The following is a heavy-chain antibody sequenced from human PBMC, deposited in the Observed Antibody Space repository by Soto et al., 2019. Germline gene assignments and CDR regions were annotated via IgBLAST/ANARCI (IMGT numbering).Heavy chain of an antibody. D-gene: IGHD4-17*01. CDR2: IYYSGST. V-gene: IGHV4-31*03. J-gene: IGHJ2*01. Sequence: QVQLQESGPGLVKPSQTLSLTCTVSGGSISSGGYYWSWIRQHPGKGLGWIGYIYYSGSTYYNPPPKARVTISVDTSKNQFSLKLSSVTAADTAVYYCARAPSTTVTTRPYWYFDLWGRGTLVTVSS. CDR1: GGSISSGGYY. CDR3: ARAPSTTVTTRPYWYFDL.